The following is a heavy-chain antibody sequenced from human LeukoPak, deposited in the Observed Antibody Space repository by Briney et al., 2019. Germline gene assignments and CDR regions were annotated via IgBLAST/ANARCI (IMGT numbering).Heavy chain of an antibody. CDR3: ARSDYDSSGLDAFDI. J-gene: IGHJ3*02. Sequence: GGSLRLSCEASGFTFSRHTMKWVRQAPGKGLEWVSGISGSGTYKYYTDSVKGRFAISRDNAKSSLYLQMHSLRAEDTAVYYCARSDYDSSGLDAFDIWGHGTMVTVSS. CDR2: ISGSGTYK. D-gene: IGHD3-22*01. V-gene: IGHV3-21*06. CDR1: GFTFSRHT.